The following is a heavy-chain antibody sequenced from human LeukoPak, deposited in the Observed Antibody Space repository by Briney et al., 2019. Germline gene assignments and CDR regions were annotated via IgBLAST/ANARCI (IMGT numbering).Heavy chain of an antibody. J-gene: IGHJ4*02. D-gene: IGHD6-13*01. CDR1: GYTFTSYA. CDR2: INPNSGGT. Sequence: ASVKVSCKASGYTFTSYAMSWVRQAPGQGLEWMGWINPNSGGTNYAQEFPGRVTLTRDTSISTAYMELSRLRSDDTAVYYCARAPIAAAASLDYWGQGTLVTVSS. CDR3: ARAPIAAAASLDY. V-gene: IGHV1-2*02.